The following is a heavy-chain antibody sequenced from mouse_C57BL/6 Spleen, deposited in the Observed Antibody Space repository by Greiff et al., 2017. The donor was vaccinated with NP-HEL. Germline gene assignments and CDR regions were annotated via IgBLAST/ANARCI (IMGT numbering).Heavy chain of an antibody. CDR1: GFTFSDYG. CDR2: ISSGSSTI. Sequence: EVQGVESGGGLVKPGGSLKLSCAASGFTFSDYGMHWVRQAPEKGLEWVAYISSGSSTIYYADTVKGRFTISRDNAKNTLFLQMTSLRSEDTAMYYCAKVYGSSSYYFDYWGQGTTLTVSS. D-gene: IGHD1-1*01. V-gene: IGHV5-17*01. J-gene: IGHJ2*01. CDR3: AKVYGSSSYYFDY.